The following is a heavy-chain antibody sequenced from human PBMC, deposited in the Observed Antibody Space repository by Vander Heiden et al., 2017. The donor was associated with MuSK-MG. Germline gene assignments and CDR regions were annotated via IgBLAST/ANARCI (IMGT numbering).Heavy chain of an antibody. J-gene: IGHJ4*02. D-gene: IGHD3-16*01. CDR2: INFDGNEV. CDR3: ARSDWGSLDS. Sequence: EVRLVESGGGLVQPGGSLRLSCVASGFTFGNYWMHWIRQVPGKGLMWVSRINFDGNEVSYVESVKGRFTISRDNAKNTLSLQMTGLRDEDTAVYFCARSDWGSLDSWGQGTLVTVSS. CDR1: GFTFGNYW. V-gene: IGHV3-74*01.